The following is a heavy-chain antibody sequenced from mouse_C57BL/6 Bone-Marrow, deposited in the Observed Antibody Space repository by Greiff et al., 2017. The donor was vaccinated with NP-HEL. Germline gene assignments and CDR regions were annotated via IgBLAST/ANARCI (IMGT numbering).Heavy chain of an antibody. CDR3: TDYYDYDAWFAY. V-gene: IGHV6-3*01. CDR1: GFTFSNYW. D-gene: IGHD2-4*01. Sequence: EVKVVESGGGLVQPGGSMKLSCVASGFTFSNYWMNWVRQSPEKGLEWVAQIRLKSDNYATHYAESVKGRFTISRDDSKSSVYLQMNNLRAEDTGIYYCTDYYDYDAWFAYWGQGTLVTVSA. CDR2: IRLKSDNYAT. J-gene: IGHJ3*01.